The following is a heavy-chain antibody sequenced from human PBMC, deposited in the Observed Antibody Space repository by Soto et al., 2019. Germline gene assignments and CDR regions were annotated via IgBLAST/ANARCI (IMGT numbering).Heavy chain of an antibody. J-gene: IGHJ5*02. CDR2: IYDSGNT. D-gene: IGHD3-10*01. CDR3: ARDNGSGPSWFDP. V-gene: IGHV4-30-4*01. Sequence: QVQLQESGPGLVKPSQTLSLTCTVSGGSITSGDYYWSWIRQPPGKGLEWIAYIYDSGNTYYNPPLKSRVTISIDTSKNQFSLKLSSVTAADTAVYYCARDNGSGPSWFDPWGQGTLVTVSS. CDR1: GGSITSGDYY.